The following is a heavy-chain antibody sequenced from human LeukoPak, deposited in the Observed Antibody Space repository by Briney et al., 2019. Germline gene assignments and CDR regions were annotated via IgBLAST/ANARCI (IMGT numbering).Heavy chain of an antibody. CDR3: ARFDYADYLAFDY. V-gene: IGHV3-74*03. J-gene: IGHJ4*02. CDR2: INSDGSTT. Sequence: GGSLRLSCAASGFSFSNYWMCWVRQAPGKGLVCVSRINSDGSTTTYADSVKGRFTISRDNAKNTLYLQMNSLRAEDTAVYYCARFDYADYLAFDYWGQGTLVTVSS. D-gene: IGHD4-17*01. CDR1: GFSFSNYW.